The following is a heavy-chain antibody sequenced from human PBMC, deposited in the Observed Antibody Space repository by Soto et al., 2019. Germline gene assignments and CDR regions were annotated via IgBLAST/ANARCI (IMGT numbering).Heavy chain of an antibody. CDR3: ARGGGGRKTKMDV. CDR1: GFTFSSYA. J-gene: IGHJ6*02. Sequence: QVQLVESGGGVVQPGRSLRLSCAASGFTFSSYAMHWVRQAPGKGLEWVAVISYDGSNKYYADSVKGRFTISRDNSKNPLYLQMNSLRAEDTAVYYCARGGGGRKTKMDVWGQGTTVTVSS. V-gene: IGHV3-30-3*01. D-gene: IGHD1-1*01. CDR2: ISYDGSNK.